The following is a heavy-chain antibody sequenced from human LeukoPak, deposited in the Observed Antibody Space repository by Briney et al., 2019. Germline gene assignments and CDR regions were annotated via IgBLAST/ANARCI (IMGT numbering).Heavy chain of an antibody. CDR1: GYSFTGYY. CDR3: ARNSGWYGVS. D-gene: IGHD6-19*01. V-gene: IGHV1-2*02. Sequence: ASVKVSCKASGYSFTGYYMHWVRQAPGQGLEWMGWINPNSGDTKYAQKFQGRVTMTRDTSISTAYMELTRLSADDTAVYYCARNSGWYGVSWGQGTLVTVSS. J-gene: IGHJ4*02. CDR2: INPNSGDT.